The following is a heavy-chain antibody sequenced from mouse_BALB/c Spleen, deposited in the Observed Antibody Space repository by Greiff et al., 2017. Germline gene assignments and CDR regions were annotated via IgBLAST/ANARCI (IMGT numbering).Heavy chain of an antibody. D-gene: IGHD1-1*02. J-gene: IGHJ3*01. CDR3: AREGGSYPAWFAY. CDR1: GFTFSSYG. Sequence: EVKLMESGGGLVQPGGSLKLSCAASGFTFSSYGMSWVRQTPDKRLELVATINSNGGSTYYPDSVKGRFTISRDNAKNTLYLQMSSLKSEDTAMYYCAREGGSYPAWFAYWGQGTLVTVSA. CDR2: INSNGGST. V-gene: IGHV5-6-3*01.